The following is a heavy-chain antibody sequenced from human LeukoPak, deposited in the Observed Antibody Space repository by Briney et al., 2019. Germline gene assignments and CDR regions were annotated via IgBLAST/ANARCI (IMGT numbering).Heavy chain of an antibody. CDR2: ISAYNGNT. CDR3: ARGGHYYYDSSGYYY. D-gene: IGHD3-22*01. CDR1: RYTFTTYG. Sequence: ASVKLSYTPSRYTFTTYGISWVRQAPGQGLEWMGWISAYNGNTNYAQKLQGRVTMTTATSTSTAYMELRSLRSDDTAVYYCARGGHYYYDSSGYYYWGQGTLVTVSS. V-gene: IGHV1-18*01. J-gene: IGHJ4*02.